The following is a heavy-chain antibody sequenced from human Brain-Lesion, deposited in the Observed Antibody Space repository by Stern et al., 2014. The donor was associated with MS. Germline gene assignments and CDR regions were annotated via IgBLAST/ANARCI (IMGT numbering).Heavy chain of an antibody. J-gene: IGHJ5*02. CDR2: IYYSGNT. V-gene: IGHV4-39*02. CDR1: GGSVSSTSYA. D-gene: IGHD2-15*01. CDR3: AGEEDIRYCSGGSCTGNWFDP. Sequence: QVQLLQPGPGLVKPSETLSLTCTVAGGSVSSTSYAWAWIRQPPGKGLEWIGTIYYSGNTYYSPSLKSRLTISLDTSKNHFSLQLRSVTAADTAVYYCAGEEDIRYCSGGSCTGNWFDPWGQGTLVTVSS.